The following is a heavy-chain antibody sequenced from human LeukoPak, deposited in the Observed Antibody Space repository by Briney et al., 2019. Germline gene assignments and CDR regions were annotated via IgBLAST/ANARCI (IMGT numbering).Heavy chain of an antibody. CDR3: ARLWRAAIDY. CDR2: IYTSGST. J-gene: IGHJ4*02. V-gene: IGHV4-61*02. CDR1: GGSISSGSYY. D-gene: IGHD1-1*01. Sequence: SQTLSLTCTVSGGSISSGSYYWSWIRQPAGKGLEWIGRIYTSGSTNYNPSLKSRVTISVDTSKNQFSLKLSSVTAADTAVYYCARLWRAAIDYGGQGTLVTVSS.